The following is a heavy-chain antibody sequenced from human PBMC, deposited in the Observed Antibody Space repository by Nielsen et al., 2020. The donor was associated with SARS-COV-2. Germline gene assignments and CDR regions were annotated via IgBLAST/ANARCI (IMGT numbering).Heavy chain of an antibody. D-gene: IGHD3-3*01. CDR2: FDPEDGET. V-gene: IGHV1-24*01. J-gene: IGHJ5*02. CDR1: GYTLTELS. Sequence: VSVKASCKVSGYTLTELSMHWVRQAPGKGLEWMGGFDPEDGETIYAQKFQGRVTMTEDTSTDTAYMELSSLRSEDTAVYYCATARIFGVANWFDPWGQGTLVTVSS. CDR3: ATARIFGVANWFDP.